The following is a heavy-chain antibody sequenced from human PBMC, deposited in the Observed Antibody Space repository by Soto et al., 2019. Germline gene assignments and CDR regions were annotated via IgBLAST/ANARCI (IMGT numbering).Heavy chain of an antibody. V-gene: IGHV5-51*01. D-gene: IGHD3-10*01. CDR1: GYSFTSYW. CDR3: ATNAQYYYGSGAGADDAFDI. CDR2: IYPSDSDT. Sequence: GESLKISCKGSGYSFTSYWIGWVRQMPGKGLEWMGIIYPSDSDTRYSPSFQGQVTISADKSISTAYLQWSSLKASDTAMYYCATNAQYYYGSGAGADDAFDIWGQGTMVTVSS. J-gene: IGHJ3*02.